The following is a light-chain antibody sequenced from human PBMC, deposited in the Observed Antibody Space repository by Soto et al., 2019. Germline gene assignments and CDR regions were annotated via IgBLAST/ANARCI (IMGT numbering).Light chain of an antibody. CDR3: AAWDDSPSYV. CDR2: RNN. J-gene: IGLJ1*01. Sequence: QSVLTQPPSASGTPGQRVTISCSGSSSNIGSNYVYWYQQLPGTAPKLLIYRNNQRPSGVPDRFSGSKSGTSASLAISGLRSEDEADYYCAAWDDSPSYVFGTGTKATVL. V-gene: IGLV1-47*01. CDR1: SSNIGSNY.